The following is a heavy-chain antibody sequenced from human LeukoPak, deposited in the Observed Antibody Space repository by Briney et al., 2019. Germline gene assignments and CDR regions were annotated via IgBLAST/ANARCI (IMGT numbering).Heavy chain of an antibody. D-gene: IGHD3-10*01. V-gene: IGHV3-48*01. CDR3: ARGISSGRYYG. Sequence: GGSLRLSCAASGFTFSSYWMSWVRQAPGKGLEWVSYISSSGSTIYYADSVKGRFTVSRDNAKNSLFLQMNSLRAEDTAVYYCARGISSGRYYGWGQGTLVTVSS. CDR2: ISSSGSTI. CDR1: GFTFSSYW. J-gene: IGHJ4*02.